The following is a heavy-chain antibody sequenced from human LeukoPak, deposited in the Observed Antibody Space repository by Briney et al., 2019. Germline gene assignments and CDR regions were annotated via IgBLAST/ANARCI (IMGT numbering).Heavy chain of an antibody. D-gene: IGHD1-1*01. CDR1: GGTFSSYA. V-gene: IGHV1-69*13. CDR2: IIPIFGTA. J-gene: IGHJ5*02. Sequence: SVKVSCKASGGTFSSYAISWVRQAPGQGLEWMGGIIPIFGTANYAQKFQGRVTITAGESTSTAYMELSSLRSEDTAVYYCARDAGTGWWFNPWGQGILVTVSS. CDR3: ARDAGTGWWFNP.